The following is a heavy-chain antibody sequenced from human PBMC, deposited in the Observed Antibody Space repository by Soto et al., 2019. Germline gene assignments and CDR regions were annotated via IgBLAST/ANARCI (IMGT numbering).Heavy chain of an antibody. D-gene: IGHD2-2*01. CDR3: ARNGLGYCSSTSCPTPRYYYYYGMDV. V-gene: IGHV1-69*01. J-gene: IGHJ6*02. Sequence: QVQLVQSGAEVKKPGSSVKVSCKASGGTFSSYAISWVRQAPGQGLEWMGGIIPIFGTANYAQKFQGRVTITADESPSTAYMELSSLRSEDTAVYYCARNGLGYCSSTSCPTPRYYYYYGMDVWGQGTTVTVSS. CDR1: GGTFSSYA. CDR2: IIPIFGTA.